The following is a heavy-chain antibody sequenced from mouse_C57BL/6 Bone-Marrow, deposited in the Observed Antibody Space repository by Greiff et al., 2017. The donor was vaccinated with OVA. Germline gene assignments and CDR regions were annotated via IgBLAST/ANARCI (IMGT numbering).Heavy chain of an antibody. CDR1: GYTFTDYY. CDR3: ARLYYGSFHWYFDV. CDR2: INPYNGGT. J-gene: IGHJ1*03. V-gene: IGHV1-19*01. Sequence: DVKLVESGPVLVKPGASVKMSCKASGYTFTDYYMNWVKQSHGKSLEWIGVINPYNGGTSYNQKFKGKATLTVDKSSSTAYMELNSLTSEDSAVYYCARLYYGSFHWYFDVWGTGTTVTVSS. D-gene: IGHD1-1*01.